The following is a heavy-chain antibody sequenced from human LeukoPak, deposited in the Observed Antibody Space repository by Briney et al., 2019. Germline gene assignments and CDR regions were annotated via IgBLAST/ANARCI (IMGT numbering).Heavy chain of an antibody. V-gene: IGHV3-73*01. CDR3: TRLWAVPDAFDI. CDR1: GFTFSGSA. J-gene: IGHJ3*02. CDR2: IRSKANSYAT. Sequence: PGGSLKLSCAASGFTFSGSAMHWVRQASGKGLEWVGRIRSKANSYATAYAASVKGRFTISRDDSKNTAYLQMNSLKTEDTAVYYCTRLWAVPDAFDIWGQGTMVTVSS. D-gene: IGHD1-26*01.